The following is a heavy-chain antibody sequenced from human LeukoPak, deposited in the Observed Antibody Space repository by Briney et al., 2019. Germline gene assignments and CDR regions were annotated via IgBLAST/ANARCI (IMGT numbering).Heavy chain of an antibody. CDR2: ITTGRTL. J-gene: IGHJ5*02. D-gene: IGHD5/OR15-5a*01. CDR1: GFNFNDYY. Sequence: GGSLRLSCAASGFNFNDYYMSWIRQAPGKGLKWVSYITTGRTLSYADSVKGRFTISRDNAKNSLFLQMKSLRVEDTAVYYCARVVSSRSTVGFDPWGQGTLVTVSS. V-gene: IGHV3-11*04. CDR3: ARVVSSRSTVGFDP.